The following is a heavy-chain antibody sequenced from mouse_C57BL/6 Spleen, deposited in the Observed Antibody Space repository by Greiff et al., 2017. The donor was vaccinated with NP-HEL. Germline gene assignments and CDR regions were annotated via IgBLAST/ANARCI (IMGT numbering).Heavy chain of an antibody. CDR1: GYTFTSYW. Sequence: QVQLQQSGAELVRPGSSVKLSCKASGYTFTSYWMHWVKQRPIQGLEWIGNIDPSDSETHYNQKFKDKATLTVDKSSSTAYMQLSSLTSEDSAVYYCAEGRYDGYPHWYFDVWGTGTTVTVSS. V-gene: IGHV1-52*01. J-gene: IGHJ1*03. D-gene: IGHD2-3*01. CDR3: AEGRYDGYPHWYFDV. CDR2: IDPSDSET.